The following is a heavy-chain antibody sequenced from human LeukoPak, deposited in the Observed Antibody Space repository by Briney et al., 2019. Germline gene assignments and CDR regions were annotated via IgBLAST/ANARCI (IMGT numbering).Heavy chain of an antibody. CDR2: FDPEDGET. V-gene: IGHV1-24*01. CDR1: GGTFISYA. J-gene: IGHJ4*02. Sequence: GASVKVSCKASGGTFISYAISWVRQAPGKGLEWMGGFDPEDGETIYAQKFQGRVTMTEDTSTDTAYMELSSLRSEDTAVYYCATDPPVYWGQGTLVTVSS. CDR3: ATDPPVY.